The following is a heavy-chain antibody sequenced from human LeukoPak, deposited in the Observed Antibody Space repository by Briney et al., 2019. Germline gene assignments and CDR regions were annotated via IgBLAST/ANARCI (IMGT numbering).Heavy chain of an antibody. CDR3: ARGTVVRGGPVDP. CDR1: GFTFSDYY. J-gene: IGHJ5*02. CDR2: ISSSSSYT. Sequence: GGSLRLSCAASGFTFSDYYMSWIRQAPGKGLEWVSYISSSSSYTNYADSVKGRFTISRDNAKNSLYLQMNSLRAEDTAVYYCARGTVVRGGPVDPWGQGTLVTVSS. V-gene: IGHV3-11*05. D-gene: IGHD3-10*01.